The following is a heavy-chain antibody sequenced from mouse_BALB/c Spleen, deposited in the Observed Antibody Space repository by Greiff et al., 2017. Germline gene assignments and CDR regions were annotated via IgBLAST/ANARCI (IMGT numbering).Heavy chain of an antibody. CDR3: ARDRYYGSSWFAY. CDR2: INSNGGST. Sequence: DVMLVESGAGLVQPGGSLKLSCAASGFTFSSYGMSWVRQTPDKRLELVATINSNGGSTYYPDSVKGRFTISRDNAKNTLYLQMSSLKSEDTAMYYCARDRYYGSSWFAYWGQGTLVTVSA. D-gene: IGHD1-1*01. V-gene: IGHV5-6-3*01. J-gene: IGHJ3*01. CDR1: GFTFSSYG.